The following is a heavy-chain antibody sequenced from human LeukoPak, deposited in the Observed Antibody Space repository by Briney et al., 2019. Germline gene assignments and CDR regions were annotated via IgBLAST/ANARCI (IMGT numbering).Heavy chain of an antibody. CDR1: GFTFSNAW. CDR2: IKSKTDGETT. Sequence: GGSLRLSCAASGFTFSNAWMSWVRQAPGKGLEWVGRIKSKTDGETTDYAAPVKGRFTISRDDSKNTLYLQMNSLKTEVTAVYYCTTVVAQLWLFGAFDIWGQGTMVTVSS. V-gene: IGHV3-15*01. CDR3: TTVVAQLWLFGAFDI. D-gene: IGHD5-18*01. J-gene: IGHJ3*02.